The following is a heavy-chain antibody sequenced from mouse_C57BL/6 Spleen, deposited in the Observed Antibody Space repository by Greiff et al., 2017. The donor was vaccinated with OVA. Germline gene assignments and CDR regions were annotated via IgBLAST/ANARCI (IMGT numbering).Heavy chain of an antibody. D-gene: IGHD1-1*01. V-gene: IGHV5-6*02. J-gene: IGHJ2*01. CDR2: ISSGGSYT. CDR1: GFTFSSYG. Sequence: EVKLVESGGDLVKPGGSLKLSCAASGFTFSSYGMSWVRQTPDQRLEWVATISSGGSYTYYPDSVKGRFTISRDNAKNTLYLQMSSLKSEDTAMYYCARGGLTTVVDPLDYWGQGTTLTVSS. CDR3: ARGGLTTVVDPLDY.